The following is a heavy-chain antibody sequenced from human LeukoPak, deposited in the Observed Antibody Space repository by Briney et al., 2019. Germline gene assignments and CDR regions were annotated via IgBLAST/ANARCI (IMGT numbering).Heavy chain of an antibody. CDR3: AKEKRSGWYYFDY. Sequence: GGSLRLSCAASGFTFDDYAMHWVRQAPGKGLEWVSGISWNSGSIGYADSVKGRFTISRDNAKNSLYLQMNSLRAEDTALYYCAKEKRSGWYYFDYWGQGTLGTVSS. CDR1: GFTFDDYA. V-gene: IGHV3-9*01. CDR2: ISWNSGSI. J-gene: IGHJ4*02. D-gene: IGHD6-19*01.